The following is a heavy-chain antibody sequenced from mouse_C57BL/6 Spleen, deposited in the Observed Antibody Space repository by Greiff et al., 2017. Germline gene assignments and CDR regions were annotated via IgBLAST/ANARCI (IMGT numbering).Heavy chain of an antibody. J-gene: IGHJ1*03. D-gene: IGHD2-1*01. Sequence: EVKVVESGEGLVKPGGSLKLSCAASGFTFSSYAMSWVRQTPEKRLAWVAYISSGGDYIYYADNVKGRFTISRDNARNTLYLQMSSLKSEDTAMYYCTRDGNYSNWYFDVWGTGTTVTVSS. CDR2: ISSGGDYI. CDR3: TRDGNYSNWYFDV. CDR1: GFTFSSYA. V-gene: IGHV5-9-1*02.